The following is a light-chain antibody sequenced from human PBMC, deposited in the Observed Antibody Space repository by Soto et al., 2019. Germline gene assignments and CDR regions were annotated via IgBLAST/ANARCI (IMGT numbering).Light chain of an antibody. CDR2: EVS. CDR3: MQGTHWPWT. CDR1: QSLMHSDGNTY. V-gene: IGKV2-30*02. J-gene: IGKJ1*01. Sequence: DVVMTQSPLSLPVTLGQPASISCRSSQSLMHSDGNTYLNWFQQRPGQSPRRLIYEVSDRDSGVPDRFSGSVAGADFTLKISRVEAVDVGVYYCMQGTHWPWTFGQGTEVEIK.